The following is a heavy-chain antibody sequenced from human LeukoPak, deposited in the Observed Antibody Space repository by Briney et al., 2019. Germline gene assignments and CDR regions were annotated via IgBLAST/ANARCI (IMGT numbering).Heavy chain of an antibody. D-gene: IGHD2/OR15-2a*01. J-gene: IGHJ4*02. V-gene: IGHV3-33*01. Sequence: PGGSLRLSCAASGFTFGSYGMHWVRQAPGKGLEWVAVIWYDGSNKYYADSVKGRFTISRDNSKNTLYLQTNSLRAEDTAVYYCARDSRHLLYYFDYWGQGTLVTVSS. CDR3: ARDSRHLLYYFDY. CDR1: GFTFGSYG. CDR2: IWYDGSNK.